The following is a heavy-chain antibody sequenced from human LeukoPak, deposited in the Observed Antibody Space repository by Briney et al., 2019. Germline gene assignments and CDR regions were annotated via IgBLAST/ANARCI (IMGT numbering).Heavy chain of an antibody. J-gene: IGHJ4*02. V-gene: IGHV3-7*01. CDR3: ARVTAVAGTSVGVDA. CDR1: GFTFSSYW. Sequence: GGSLRLSCAASGFTFSSYWMSWVRQAPGKGLEWVANIKQDGSEKYYVDSVKGRFTISRDNAKNPLYLQMNSLRAEDTAVYYCARVTAVAGTSVGVDAWGQGILVTVS. D-gene: IGHD6-19*01. CDR2: IKQDGSEK.